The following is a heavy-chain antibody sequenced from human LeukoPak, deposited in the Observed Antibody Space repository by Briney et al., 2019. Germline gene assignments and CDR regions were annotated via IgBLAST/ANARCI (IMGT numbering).Heavy chain of an antibody. CDR2: ISSSSSTI. CDR3: ASVYYYGSP. J-gene: IGHJ5*02. CDR1: GFTFSGYS. V-gene: IGHV3-48*02. D-gene: IGHD3-10*01. Sequence: GGSLRLSCAASGFTFSGYSMNWVRQAPGKGLEWVSYISSSSSTIYYADSMKGRFTISRDNAKSSLYLQLNSLRDEDTAVYYCASVYYYGSPWGQGTLVTVSS.